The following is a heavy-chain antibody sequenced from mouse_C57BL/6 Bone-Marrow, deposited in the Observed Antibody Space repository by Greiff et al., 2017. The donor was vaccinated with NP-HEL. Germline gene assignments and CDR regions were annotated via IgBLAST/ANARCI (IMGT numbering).Heavy chain of an antibody. CDR1: GFNIKDDY. Sequence: EVQLQQSGAELVRPGASVKLSCTASGFNIKDDYMHWVKQRPEQGLEWIGWIDPENGDTEYASKFQGKATITADTSSNTAYLQLSSLTSEDTAVYYCTLRPWVYYFDYWGQGTTLTVSS. V-gene: IGHV14-4*01. CDR2: IDPENGDT. CDR3: TLRPWVYYFDY. D-gene: IGHD2-12*01. J-gene: IGHJ2*01.